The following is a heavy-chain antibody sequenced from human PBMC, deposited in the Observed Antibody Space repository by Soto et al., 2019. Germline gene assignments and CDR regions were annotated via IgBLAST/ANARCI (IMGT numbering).Heavy chain of an antibody. Sequence: ASVKVSCKASGYTFTNSGINWVRQAPGQGLEWMGWISTDNGNTNYAQHLKGRVSMTTDTSTSTAYMDLRSLRSDDTAVYYCARDQGITTFGVYSMYYYGMDVWGQGTTVTVSS. J-gene: IGHJ6*02. CDR2: ISTDNGNT. D-gene: IGHD3-3*01. CDR3: ARDQGITTFGVYSMYYYGMDV. V-gene: IGHV1-18*01. CDR1: GYTFTNSG.